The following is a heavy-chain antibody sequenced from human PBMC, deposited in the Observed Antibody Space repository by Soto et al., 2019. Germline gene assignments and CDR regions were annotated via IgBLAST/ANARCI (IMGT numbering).Heavy chain of an antibody. CDR3: ARDKGLGRGLSDV. V-gene: IGHV1-46*01. CDR1: GYTFTIYY. Sequence: ASVKVSCKASGYTFTIYYMHWVRQAPGQGLEWMGIINPSGGSTSYAQRFQGRVTMTRDTSTSTVYMELSSLRSEDTAVYYCARDKGLGRGLSDVWGQGTTVTVSS. D-gene: IGHD3-16*01. J-gene: IGHJ6*02. CDR2: INPSGGST.